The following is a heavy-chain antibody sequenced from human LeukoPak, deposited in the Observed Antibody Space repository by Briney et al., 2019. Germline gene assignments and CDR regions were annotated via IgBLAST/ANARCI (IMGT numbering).Heavy chain of an antibody. D-gene: IGHD3-10*01. V-gene: IGHV3-53*01. CDR2: LYSGEST. J-gene: IGHJ2*01. Sequence: PGGSLRLSCAASGFSVSTKYMNWVRQAPGKGLEWVSILYSGESTYYADSVKGRFIVSRDSSKNTLFLQMNALRVGDTAVYYCARVGDHYHWYLDVWGRGTLVTVSS. CDR3: ARVGDHYHWYLDV. CDR1: GFSVSTKY.